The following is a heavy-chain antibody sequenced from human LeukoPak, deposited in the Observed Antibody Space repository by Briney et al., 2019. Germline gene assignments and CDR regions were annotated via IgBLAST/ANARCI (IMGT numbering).Heavy chain of an antibody. CDR2: IYYSGST. V-gene: IGHV4-39*07. CDR1: GGSISSSSYY. D-gene: IGHD1-1*01. CDR3: ARAGTALGYYMDV. Sequence: SETLSLTCTVSGGSISSSSYYWGWIRQPPGKGLEWIGSIYYSGSTYYNPSLKSRVTISVDASKNQFSLKLSSVTAADTAVYYCARAGTALGYYMDVWGKGTTVTVSS. J-gene: IGHJ6*03.